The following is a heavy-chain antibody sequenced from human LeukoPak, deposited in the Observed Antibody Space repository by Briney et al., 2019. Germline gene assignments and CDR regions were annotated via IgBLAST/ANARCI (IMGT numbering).Heavy chain of an antibody. Sequence: SETLSLTCTVSGGSIGSYYWSWIRQPPGKGLEWIGYIYHSGSTNYNPSLKSRVTISVDTSKNQLSLKLSSVTAADTAVYYCAAAGRIIGAFDIWGQGTMVTVSS. J-gene: IGHJ3*02. CDR1: GGSIGSYY. CDR3: AAAGRIIGAFDI. CDR2: IYHSGST. V-gene: IGHV4-59*01. D-gene: IGHD6-6*01.